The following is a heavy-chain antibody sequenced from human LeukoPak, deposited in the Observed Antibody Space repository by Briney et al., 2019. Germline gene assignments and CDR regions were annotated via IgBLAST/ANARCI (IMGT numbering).Heavy chain of an antibody. D-gene: IGHD3-3*01. CDR3: ARVGNPLVTVFAWFDP. CDR2: IYYSGST. Sequence: SKTLSLTCTVSGGSISSSNYYWGWIRQSPGKGLEWIGSIYYSGSTNYNPSLKSRVTISVDTSKNQFSLKLSSVTAADTAVYYCARVGNPLVTVFAWFDPWGQGTLVTVSS. V-gene: IGHV4-39*07. J-gene: IGHJ5*02. CDR1: GGSISSSNYY.